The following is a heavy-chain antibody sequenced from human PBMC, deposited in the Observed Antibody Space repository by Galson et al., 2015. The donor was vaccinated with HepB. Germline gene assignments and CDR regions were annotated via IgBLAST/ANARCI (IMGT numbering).Heavy chain of an antibody. D-gene: IGHD4-17*01. CDR2: VYYRGNT. J-gene: IGHJ4*02. CDR1: GGPITSGDYY. Sequence: TLSLTCTLSGGPITSGDYYWTWIRQPPGKGLEWIGYVYYRGNTYYNPSLQSRAAMSIDASKNELSLKLTSMTAADTAVHYCARGDYGDFVPAFWGQGILVSVSS. V-gene: IGHV4-30-4*01. CDR3: ARGDYGDFVPAF.